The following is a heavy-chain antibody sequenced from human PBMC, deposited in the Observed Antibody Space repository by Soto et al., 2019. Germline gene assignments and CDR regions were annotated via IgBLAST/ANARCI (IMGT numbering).Heavy chain of an antibody. CDR2: IIPIFGTA. V-gene: IGHV1-69*13. D-gene: IGHD3-10*01. CDR1: GGTFSSYA. J-gene: IGHJ4*02. Sequence: SVKVSCKDSGGTFSSYAISWVRQAPGQGLEWMGGIIPIFGTANYAQKFQGRVTITADESTSTAYMELSSLRSEDTAVYYCARDSYYGSGSPAYWGQGTLVTVSS. CDR3: ARDSYYGSGSPAY.